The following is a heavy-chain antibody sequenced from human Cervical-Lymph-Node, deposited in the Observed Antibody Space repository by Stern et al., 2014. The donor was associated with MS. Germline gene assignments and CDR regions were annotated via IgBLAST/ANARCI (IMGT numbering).Heavy chain of an antibody. CDR2: ITGSCSYI. J-gene: IGHJ6*02. Sequence: EVQLVESGGGLVKPGGSLRLSCAASGFTFSTYSMTWVRQAPGKGLEWVSSITGSCSYIYYADVVKGRFTISRDNAENSLYLQMNSLRVEDTAVYYCARDATMGKYYGLDVWGQGTTVTVSS. CDR3: ARDATMGKYYGLDV. CDR1: GFTFSTYS. D-gene: IGHD7-27*01. V-gene: IGHV3-21*01.